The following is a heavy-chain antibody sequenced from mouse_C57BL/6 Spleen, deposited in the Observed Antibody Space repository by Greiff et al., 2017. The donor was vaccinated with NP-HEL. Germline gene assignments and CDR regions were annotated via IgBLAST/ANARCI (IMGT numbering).Heavy chain of an antibody. CDR3: ARDYSNYVWAMDY. V-gene: IGHV3-6*01. D-gene: IGHD2-5*01. Sequence: ESGPGLVKPSQSLSLTCSVTGYSITSGYYWNWIRQFPGNKLEWMGYISYDGSNNYNPSLKNRISITRDTSKNQFFLKLNSVTTEDTATYYCARDYSNYVWAMDYWGQGTSVTVSS. CDR2: ISYDGSN. J-gene: IGHJ4*01. CDR1: GYSITSGYY.